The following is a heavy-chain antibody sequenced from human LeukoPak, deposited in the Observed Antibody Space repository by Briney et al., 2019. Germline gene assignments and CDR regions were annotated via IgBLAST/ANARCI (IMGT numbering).Heavy chain of an antibody. D-gene: IGHD5-18*01. Sequence: GRSLRLSCAASGFNFSIHWMTWVRQTPGKGLEWVAVISYDGSNKYYADSVKGRFTISRDNSKNTLYLQMDSLRAEDTAVYYCARDMNWWIQLWLFDYWGQGTLVTVSS. CDR3: ARDMNWWIQLWLFDY. CDR1: GFNFSIHW. J-gene: IGHJ4*02. V-gene: IGHV3-30-3*01. CDR2: ISYDGSNK.